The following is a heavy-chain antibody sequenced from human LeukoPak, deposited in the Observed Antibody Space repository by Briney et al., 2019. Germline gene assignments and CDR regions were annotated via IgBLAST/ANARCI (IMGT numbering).Heavy chain of an antibody. CDR1: GFTFSSYA. V-gene: IGHV3-23*01. J-gene: IGHJ1*01. CDR3: TVYYYDSSGYSPPPEYFQH. Sequence: GGSLRLSCAASGFTFSSYAMSWVRQAPGKGLEWVSAISGSGGSTYYADSVKGRFTISRDNSKNTMYLQMNSLRAEDTAVYYCTVYYYDSSGYSPPPEYFQHWGQGTLVTVSS. CDR2: ISGSGGST. D-gene: IGHD3-22*01.